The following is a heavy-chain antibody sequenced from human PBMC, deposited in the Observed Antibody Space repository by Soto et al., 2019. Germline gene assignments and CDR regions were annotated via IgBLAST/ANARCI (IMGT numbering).Heavy chain of an antibody. Sequence: ASVKVSCKASGYTFTSYGISWVRQAPGQGLEWMGWISAYNGNTNYAQKLQGRVTMTTDTSTSTAYMELRSLRSDDTAVYYCARDRSVIWGSFISLAVARTRAFDISGQGTLVTGSS. J-gene: IGHJ3*02. CDR3: ARDRSVIWGSFISLAVARTRAFDI. D-gene: IGHD6-19*01. V-gene: IGHV1-18*01. CDR1: GYTFTSYG. CDR2: ISAYNGNT.